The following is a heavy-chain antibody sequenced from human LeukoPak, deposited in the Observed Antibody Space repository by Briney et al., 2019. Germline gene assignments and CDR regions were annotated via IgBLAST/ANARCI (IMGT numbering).Heavy chain of an antibody. Sequence: GGSLRLSCAASGFTFSSYSMNWLRQAPGKGLEWVSSISSSSSYIYYADPVKGRFTISRDNAKNSLYLQMNSLRAEDTAVYYCARVGRVVMFLDYWGQGTLVTVSS. D-gene: IGHD3-3*01. V-gene: IGHV3-21*01. CDR2: ISSSSSYI. J-gene: IGHJ4*02. CDR3: ARVGRVVMFLDY. CDR1: GFTFSSYS.